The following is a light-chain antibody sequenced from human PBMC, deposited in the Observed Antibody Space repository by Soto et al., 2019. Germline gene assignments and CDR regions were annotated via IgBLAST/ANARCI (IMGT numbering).Light chain of an antibody. V-gene: IGKV2-28*01. Sequence: DIVMTQSPLSLPVTPGEPASISCRSSQSLLQSHGNNYLDWYVQKPGQSPQLLIYWGSNRASGVPDRFSGSGSGTDFTLKISRVEAEDVGVYYCMQGQRTPLTFCQGTRLEIK. CDR3: MQGQRTPLT. J-gene: IGKJ5*01. CDR1: QSLLQSHGNNY. CDR2: WGS.